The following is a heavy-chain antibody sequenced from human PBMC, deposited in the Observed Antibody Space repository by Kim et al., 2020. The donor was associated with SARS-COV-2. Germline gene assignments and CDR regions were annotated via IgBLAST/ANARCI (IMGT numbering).Heavy chain of an antibody. D-gene: IGHD3-3*01. J-gene: IGHJ6*02. CDR3: ARGITIFGVVTNGMDV. V-gene: IGHV4-31*02. Sequence: PSLKSRVTITVSTSKNQFSLKRSFVTAAETAVYYCARGITIFGVVTNGMDVWGQGTTVTVSS.